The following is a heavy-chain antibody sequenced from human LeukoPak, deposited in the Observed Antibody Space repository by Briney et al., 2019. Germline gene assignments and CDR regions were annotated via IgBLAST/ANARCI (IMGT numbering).Heavy chain of an antibody. V-gene: IGHV4-59*08. J-gene: IGHJ4*02. CDR3: ARVRLTYYYDSSGYYFDY. Sequence: SETLSLTCTVSGGSISSYYWSWIRRPPGKGLEWIGYIYYSGSTNYNPSLKSRVTISVDTSKNQFSLKLSSVTAADTAVYYRARVRLTYYYDSSGYYFDYWGQGTLVTVSS. CDR1: GGSISSYY. D-gene: IGHD3-22*01. CDR2: IYYSGST.